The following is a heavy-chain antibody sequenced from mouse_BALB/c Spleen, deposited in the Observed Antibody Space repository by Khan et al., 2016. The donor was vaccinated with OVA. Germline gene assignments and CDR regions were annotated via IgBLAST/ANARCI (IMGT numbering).Heavy chain of an antibody. V-gene: IGHV5-17*02. Sequence: EVQLVESGGGLVQPGGSRKLSCAASGFTFSSFGMHWVRQAPKKGLEWVAYISSGSSTIYYVDTVKGRFTISRDSPKTTLFLQMTSLRSEDTAMYYCARARGNFHWYFDVWGAGTSVTVSS. D-gene: IGHD2-1*01. CDR1: GFTFSSFG. CDR3: ARARGNFHWYFDV. CDR2: ISSGSSTI. J-gene: IGHJ1*01.